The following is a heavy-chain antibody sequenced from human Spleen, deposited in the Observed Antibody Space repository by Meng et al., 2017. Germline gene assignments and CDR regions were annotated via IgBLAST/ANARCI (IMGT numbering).Heavy chain of an antibody. Sequence: QVQLVQSGAEVKMPGASVTVSGTASGYTFTNYGITWVRQAPGQGLEWMGWITAYNGNTKYAQKLQGRVTMTTDTSTSTADMELRSLRADDTAVYYCAREGGAVADSFDHWGQGTLVTVSS. CDR2: ITAYNGNT. CDR3: AREGGAVADSFDH. V-gene: IGHV1-18*01. J-gene: IGHJ4*02. D-gene: IGHD6-19*01. CDR1: GYTFTNYG.